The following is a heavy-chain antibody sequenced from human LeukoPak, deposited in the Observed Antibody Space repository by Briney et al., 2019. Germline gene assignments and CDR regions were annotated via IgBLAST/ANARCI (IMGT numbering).Heavy chain of an antibody. CDR2: ISSSGSTI. CDR3: ASDTIALRHFDY. J-gene: IGHJ4*02. CDR1: GFTFSDYY. V-gene: IGHV3-11*01. Sequence: GGSLRLSCAASGFTFSDYYMSWIRQAPGKGLEWASYISSSGSTIYYADSVKGRFTISRDNAKNSLYLQMNSLRAEDTAVYYCASDTIALRHFDYWGQGTLVTVSS.